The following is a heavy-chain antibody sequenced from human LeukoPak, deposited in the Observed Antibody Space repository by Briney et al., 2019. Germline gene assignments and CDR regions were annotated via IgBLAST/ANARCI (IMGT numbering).Heavy chain of an antibody. CDR3: ARRYFDY. V-gene: IGHV3-7*01. Sequence: GGSLRLSCAASGFTFGSYWMSWVRQAPGKGLEWVANIKQDGSEKYYVDSVKGRFTISRDNARNSLYLQMNSLRAEDTAVYYCARRYFDYWGQGTLVTVSS. CDR1: GFTFGSYW. CDR2: IKQDGSEK. J-gene: IGHJ4*02.